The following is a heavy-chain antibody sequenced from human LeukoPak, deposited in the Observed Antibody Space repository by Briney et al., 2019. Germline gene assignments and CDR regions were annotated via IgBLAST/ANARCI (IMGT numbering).Heavy chain of an antibody. V-gene: IGHV5-51*01. D-gene: IGHD3-10*01. Sequence: GESLKISFKGSGCSFTSYWIGWVRQMPGKGLEWMGIIYPGDSDTRYSPSFQGQVTISADKSISTAYLQWSSLKASDTAMYYCARPYYYGSGSYYFDYWGQGTLVTVSS. CDR1: GCSFTSYW. CDR3: ARPYYYGSGSYYFDY. J-gene: IGHJ4*02. CDR2: IYPGDSDT.